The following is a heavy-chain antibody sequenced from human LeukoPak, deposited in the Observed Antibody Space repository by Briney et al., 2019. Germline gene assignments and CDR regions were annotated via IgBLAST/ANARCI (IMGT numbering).Heavy chain of an antibody. CDR3: ARGVEYYDFWSGYSYYFDY. CDR2: ISYSGST. V-gene: IGHV4-59*08. Sequence: SETLSLTCTVSSGSISSYYWHWIRQPPGKRLEWIGYISYSGSTDYNPSLKSRVTISVDTSKNQFSLKLSSVNAADTAVYYCARGVEYYDFWSGYSYYFDYWGQGTLVTVSS. CDR1: SGSISSYY. D-gene: IGHD3-3*01. J-gene: IGHJ4*02.